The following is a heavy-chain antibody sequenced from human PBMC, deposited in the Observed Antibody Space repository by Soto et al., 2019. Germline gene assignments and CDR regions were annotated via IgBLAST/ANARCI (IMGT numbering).Heavy chain of an antibody. J-gene: IGHJ4*02. Sequence: QVQLQESGPGLVKPSETLSLTCTVSGGSISSYYWSWIRQPPGKGLEWIGYIYYSGSTNYNPSLKSRVTISVDTSKNQFSLKLSXVXXXXXXXXXXXXXXXXXXXXXXCYSRWGQGTLVTVSS. V-gene: IGHV4-59*01. D-gene: IGHD2-15*01. CDR3: XXXXXXXXXXXXCYSR. CDR1: GGSISSYY. CDR2: IYYSGST.